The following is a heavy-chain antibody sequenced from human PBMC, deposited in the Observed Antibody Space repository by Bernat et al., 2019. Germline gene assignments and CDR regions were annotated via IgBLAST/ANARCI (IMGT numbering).Heavy chain of an antibody. J-gene: IGHJ5*02. CDR3: ARGKACNWFDP. CDR2: IWSDGSNK. Sequence: QVQLVESGGGVVQPGRSLRLSCAASGFTFSTYGMHWVRQAPGKGLEWVAVIWSDGSNKYYADSVKVRFTISRDNSINALYLRMNSLGAEDTAVYYCARGKACNWFDPWGQGTLVTVSS. V-gene: IGHV3-33*01. CDR1: GFTFSTYG.